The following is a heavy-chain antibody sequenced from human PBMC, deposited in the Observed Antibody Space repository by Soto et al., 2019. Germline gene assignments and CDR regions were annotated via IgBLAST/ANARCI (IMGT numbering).Heavy chain of an antibody. Sequence: QVQLVESGGGVVQPGRSLRLSCAASGFTFSSYGMHWVRQAPGKGLEWVAVISYDGSNKYYADSVKGRFTISRDNSKNQVGLQMNSLRADDTAVDYCAKETVVPAATPYFDYWGQGTLVTVSS. J-gene: IGHJ4*02. CDR3: AKETVVPAATPYFDY. V-gene: IGHV3-30*18. D-gene: IGHD2-2*01. CDR1: GFTFSSYG. CDR2: ISYDGSNK.